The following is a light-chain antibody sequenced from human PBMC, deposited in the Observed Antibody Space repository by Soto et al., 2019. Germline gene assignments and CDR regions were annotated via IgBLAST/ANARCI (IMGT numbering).Light chain of an antibody. V-gene: IGLV1-44*01. CDR2: SDN. J-gene: IGLJ1*01. CDR1: NSNIGSHS. CDR3: AAWDDRLNGYV. Sequence: QSALTQPPSASGTPGQRVTISCSGSNSNIGSHSVNWYQQVPGTAPKFLIYSDNQRPSGVPDRFSGSKSGTSASLAISGLQSDDEADYYCAAWDDRLNGYVFGAGTKVTV.